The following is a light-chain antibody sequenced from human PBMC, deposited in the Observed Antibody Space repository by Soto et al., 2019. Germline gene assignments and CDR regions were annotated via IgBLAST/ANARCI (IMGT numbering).Light chain of an antibody. Sequence: EIVMTQSPATLSVSPGERVTLSCRARQSVGSNLAWYQQKPGLAPRLLIYGASTRATGIPARFSGSGSETEFTLTISSLQAEDSAVYFCQQYNNWPTWTFGQGTKVDIK. CDR3: QQYNNWPTWT. J-gene: IGKJ1*01. CDR2: GAS. CDR1: QSVGSN. V-gene: IGKV3-15*01.